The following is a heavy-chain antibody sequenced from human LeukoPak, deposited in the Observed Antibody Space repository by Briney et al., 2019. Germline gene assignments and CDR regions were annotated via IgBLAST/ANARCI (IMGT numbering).Heavy chain of an antibody. V-gene: IGHV3-21*01. D-gene: IGHD6-19*01. J-gene: IGHJ4*02. CDR3: ARDRSGWSKFDY. CDR1: GFTFSSYS. Sequence: PGGSLRLSCAASGFTFSSYSMNWVRQAPGKGLEWVSSISSSSSSYIYYADSVKGRFTISRDNAKNSLYLQMNSLRAEDTAVYYCARDRSGWSKFDYWGQGTLVTVSS. CDR2: ISSSSSSYI.